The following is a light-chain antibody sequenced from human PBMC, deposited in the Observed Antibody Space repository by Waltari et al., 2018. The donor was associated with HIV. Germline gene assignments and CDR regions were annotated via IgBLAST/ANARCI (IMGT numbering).Light chain of an antibody. CDR2: GKN. J-gene: IGLJ2*01. V-gene: IGLV3-19*01. Sequence: SSELTQDPTVSVALGHSVTITCRGDSTRTFYASWYQQKPGQAPILVIYGKNYRPSGIPDRFSGSSSGNTASLTITGAQAEDEAEYFCNSRDSSVNDVVFGGGTKLTVL. CDR3: NSRDSSVNDVV. CDR1: STRTFY.